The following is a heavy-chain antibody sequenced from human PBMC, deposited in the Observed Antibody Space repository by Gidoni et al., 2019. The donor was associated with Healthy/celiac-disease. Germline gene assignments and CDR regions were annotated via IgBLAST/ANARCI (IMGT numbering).Heavy chain of an antibody. J-gene: IGHJ4*02. CDR1: GFTLDDYA. CDR2: ITWNSGRT. V-gene: IGHV3-9*01. D-gene: IGHD6-19*01. CDR3: AKGDDVAGQGYYFDF. Sequence: EVQLVESGGGLVQSGRSLRLSCAAAGFTLDDYAMHWVRQAPGKGLEWGSGITWNSGRTNYADSVKGRFSISRDNAKNSLYLQMNSLRAEYTAFYYCAKGDDVAGQGYYFDFWGQGTLVTVSS.